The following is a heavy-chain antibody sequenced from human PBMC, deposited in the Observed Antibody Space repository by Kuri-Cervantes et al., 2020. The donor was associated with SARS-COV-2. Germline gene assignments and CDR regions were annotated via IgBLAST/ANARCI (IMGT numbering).Heavy chain of an antibody. CDR1: GFTFSSYE. D-gene: IGHD2-2*02. J-gene: IGHJ6*02. CDR3: TTDLPNPTYPRYYYYYYGMDV. Sequence: ETLSLTCAASGFTFSSYEMNWVRQAPGKGLEWVGRIKSKTDGGTTDYAAPVKGRFTISRDDSKNTLYLQMNSLKTEDTAVYYCTTDLPNPTYPRYYYYYYGMDVWGQGTTVTVSS. CDR2: IKSKTDGGTT. V-gene: IGHV3-15*01.